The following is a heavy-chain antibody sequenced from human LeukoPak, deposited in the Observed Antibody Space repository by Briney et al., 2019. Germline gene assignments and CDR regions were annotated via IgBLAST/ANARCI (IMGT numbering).Heavy chain of an antibody. V-gene: IGHV5-51*01. CDR2: IYPGDPDT. Sequence: SGESLKISCKGSGYSFTSYWIGWVRQMPGKGLEWVGIIYPGDPDTRYSPSFQGQVTISADKSISTAYLQWSSLKASDTAMYYCASLRGSSGQPFDYWGQGTLVTVSS. J-gene: IGHJ4*02. CDR3: ASLRGSSGQPFDY. D-gene: IGHD6-19*01. CDR1: GYSFTSYW.